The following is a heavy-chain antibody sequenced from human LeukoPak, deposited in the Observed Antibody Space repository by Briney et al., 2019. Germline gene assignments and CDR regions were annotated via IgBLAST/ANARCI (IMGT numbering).Heavy chain of an antibody. J-gene: IGHJ6*03. CDR1: GFTFSSYS. CDR2: ISSSSSYI. V-gene: IGHV3-21*01. CDR3: ARSGGYDSGGSSYYYYMDV. D-gene: IGHD5-12*01. Sequence: GGSPRLSCAASGFTFSSYSMNWVRQAPGKGLEWVSSISSSSSYIYYADSVKGRFTISRDNAKNSLYLQMNSLRAEDTAVYYCARSGGYDSGGSSYYYYMDVWGKGTTVTVSS.